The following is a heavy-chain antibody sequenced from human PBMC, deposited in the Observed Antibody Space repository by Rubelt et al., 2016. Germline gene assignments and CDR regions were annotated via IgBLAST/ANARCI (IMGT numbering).Heavy chain of an antibody. Sequence: EVQLLESGGGLVQPGGSLRLSCAASGFTVSRNYMSWVRQAPGKGLEWVSLIYSGGSTYYADSVKGRFTVSSDSSKNTLYLQMNSLRAEDTPVDYCARFIYGWSGFYSVNDYFDYWGRGTLVTVSS. CDR2: IYSGGST. V-gene: IGHV3-53*01. CDR1: GFTVSRNY. J-gene: IGHJ4*02. D-gene: IGHD3-3*01. CDR3: ARFIYGWSGFYSVNDYFDY.